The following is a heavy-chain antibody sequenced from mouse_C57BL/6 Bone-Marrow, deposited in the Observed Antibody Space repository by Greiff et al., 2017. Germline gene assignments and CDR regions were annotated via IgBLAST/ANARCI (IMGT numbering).Heavy chain of an antibody. CDR3: ARESGSPDAMDY. J-gene: IGHJ4*01. CDR2: IDPSDSYP. Sequence: QVQLQQSGAELVMPGASVKLSCQASGYTFTSYWMPWVKQRPGPGLEWIGEIDPSDSYPNYNQKFKGKSTLTVDKTASTAYMQVSSLTSRDSAVDYCARESGSPDAMDYWGQGTTVTVAS. D-gene: IGHD1-1*01. CDR1: GYTFTSYW. V-gene: IGHV1-69*01.